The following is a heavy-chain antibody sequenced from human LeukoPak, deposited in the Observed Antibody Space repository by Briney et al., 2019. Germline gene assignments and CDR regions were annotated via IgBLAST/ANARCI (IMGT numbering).Heavy chain of an antibody. D-gene: IGHD2-2*01. V-gene: IGHV1-69*05. CDR1: GGTFSSYA. Sequence: SVKVSCKASGGTFSSYAISWVRQAPGQGLEWMGGIIPIFGTANYAQKFQGRVTITTDESTSTAYMELSSLRSEDTAVYYCARHNCSSTSCYGAFDIWGQGTMVTVSS. J-gene: IGHJ3*02. CDR2: IIPIFGTA. CDR3: ARHNCSSTSCYGAFDI.